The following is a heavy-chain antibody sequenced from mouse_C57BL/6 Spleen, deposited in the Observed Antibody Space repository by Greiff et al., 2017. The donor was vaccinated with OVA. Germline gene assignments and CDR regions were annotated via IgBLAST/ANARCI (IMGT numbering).Heavy chain of an antibody. Sequence: QVQLQQPGAELVKPGASVKLSCKASCYTFTSYWMPWVKQRPGRGLEWIGRIDPYSGGTKYNEKFKSNATLPVDKPSSTAYMQLISLTSDDSAVYYCARSYDYDGTWFAYWGQGTLVTVSA. V-gene: IGHV1-72*01. J-gene: IGHJ3*01. CDR1: CYTFTSYW. CDR2: IDPYSGGT. D-gene: IGHD2-4*01. CDR3: ARSYDYDGTWFAY.